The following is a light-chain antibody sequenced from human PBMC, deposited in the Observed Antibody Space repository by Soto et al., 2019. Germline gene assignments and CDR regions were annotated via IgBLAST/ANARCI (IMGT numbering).Light chain of an antibody. CDR2: EVS. J-gene: IGLJ1*01. Sequence: QSVLTQPASVSGSPGQSITISCTGTSSDVGSYNLVSWYKQHPGKAPKLMIYEVSKRPSGVSNRFSGSKSGNTASLTISGLPAEDEADYYCCSYAGSSFYVFGTGTKVTVL. V-gene: IGLV2-23*02. CDR1: SSDVGSYNL. CDR3: CSYAGSSFYV.